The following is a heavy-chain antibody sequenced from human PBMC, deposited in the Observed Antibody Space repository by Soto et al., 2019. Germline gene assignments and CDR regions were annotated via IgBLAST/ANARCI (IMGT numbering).Heavy chain of an antibody. CDR1: GFTFSSYA. J-gene: IGHJ4*02. CDR3: ARDLLRIFDY. V-gene: IGHV3-30-3*01. Sequence: QVQLVESGGGVVQPGRSLRLSCAASGFTFSSYAMHWVRPAPGKGLEWVAVISYDGSNKYYADSVKGRFTISRDNSKNTLYLQMNSLRAEDTSVYYCARDLLRIFDYWGQGTLVTVSS. CDR2: ISYDGSNK. D-gene: IGHD2-15*01.